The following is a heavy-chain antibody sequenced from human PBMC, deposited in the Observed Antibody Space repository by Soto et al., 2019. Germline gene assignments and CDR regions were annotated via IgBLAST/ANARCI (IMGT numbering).Heavy chain of an antibody. J-gene: IGHJ5*02. V-gene: IGHV4-30-4*02. CDR1: GGSISSGDYY. CDR2: IYYSGST. Sequence: SETLSLTCTVSGGSISSGDYYWSWIRQPPGKGLEWIGYIYYSGSTNYNPSLKSRVTISVDTSKNQFSLKLSSVTAADTAVYYCARVDDILTGYYLTFDPWGQGTLVTVSS. D-gene: IGHD3-9*01. CDR3: ARVDDILTGYYLTFDP.